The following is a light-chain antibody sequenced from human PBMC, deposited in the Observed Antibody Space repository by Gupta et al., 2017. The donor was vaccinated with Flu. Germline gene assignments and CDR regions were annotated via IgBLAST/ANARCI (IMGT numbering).Light chain of an antibody. J-gene: IGLJ2*01. CDR2: ENN. CDR3: GTWDSSLSVVV. V-gene: IGLV1-51*02. Sequence: QSVLTQPPSVSAAPGQKVTISCSGSSSNIGNNYVSWYQQLPGTAPKLLIYENNKRPSEIPDRFSGSKSGTSTTLSITGLQTGDEAYYYCGTWDSSLSVVVFGGGTKLTV. CDR1: SSNIGNNY.